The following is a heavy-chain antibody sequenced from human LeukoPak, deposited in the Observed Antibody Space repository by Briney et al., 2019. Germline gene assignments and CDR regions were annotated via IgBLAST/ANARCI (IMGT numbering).Heavy chain of an antibody. Sequence: GGSLRLSCAASGFTFSSYGMHWVRQAPGKGLECGGVIWYDGSNKYYADSVKGRFTISRDNSKNTLYLQMNSLRAEDTAVYYCAREEGLVATIGIDYWGQGTLVTVSS. CDR1: GFTFSSYG. J-gene: IGHJ4*02. CDR3: AREEGLVATIGIDY. CDR2: IWYDGSNK. D-gene: IGHD5-12*01. V-gene: IGHV3-33*01.